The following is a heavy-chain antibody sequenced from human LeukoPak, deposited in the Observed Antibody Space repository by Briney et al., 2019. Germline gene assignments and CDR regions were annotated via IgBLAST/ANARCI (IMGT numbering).Heavy chain of an antibody. J-gene: IGHJ4*02. V-gene: IGHV3-66*04. D-gene: IGHD5-18*01. Sequence: PGGSLRLSCAASGFTVSSNYMSWVRQAPGKGLEWVSVIYSGGSTYYADSVKGRFTISRDNSKNTLYLQMNSLRAEDTAVYYCARLTSLGYSSSYPFYFDYWGQGTLVTVSS. CDR3: ARLTSLGYSSSYPFYFDY. CDR1: GFTVSSNY. CDR2: IYSGGST.